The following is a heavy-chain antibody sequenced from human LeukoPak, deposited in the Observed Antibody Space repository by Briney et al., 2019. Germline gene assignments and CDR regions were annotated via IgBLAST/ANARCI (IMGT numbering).Heavy chain of an antibody. CDR2: IYYSGST. Sequence: SETLSLTCTVSGGSISSSSYYWGWIRQPPGKGLEWIGSIYYSGSTYYNPSLKSRVTISVDTSKNQFSLKLSSVTAADTAVYYCASNRGYYYDSTSAFDIWGQGTMVTVSS. CDR3: ASNRGYYYDSTSAFDI. V-gene: IGHV4-39*07. D-gene: IGHD3-22*01. CDR1: GGSISSSSYY. J-gene: IGHJ3*02.